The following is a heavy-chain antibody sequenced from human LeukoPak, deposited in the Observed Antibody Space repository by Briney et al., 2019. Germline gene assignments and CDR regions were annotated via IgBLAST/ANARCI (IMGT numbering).Heavy chain of an antibody. CDR2: IYHSGST. V-gene: IGHV4-38-2*02. CDR3: ARALQVVAATRSALGY. J-gene: IGHJ4*02. Sequence: PSETLSLTCTVSGYSISSGYYWGWIRQPPGKGLEWIGSIYHSGSTYYNPSLKSRVTISVDTSKNQFSLKLSSVTAADTAVYYCARALQVVAATRSALGYWGQGTLVTVSS. CDR1: GYSISSGYY. D-gene: IGHD2-15*01.